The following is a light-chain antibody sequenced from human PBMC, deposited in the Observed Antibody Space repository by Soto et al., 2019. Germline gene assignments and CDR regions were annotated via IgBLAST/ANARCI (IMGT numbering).Light chain of an antibody. J-gene: IGLJ2*01. V-gene: IGLV2-14*03. Sequence: QSVLTQPASVSGSPGQSITISCTGTSNNYVSWYQQHPGKAPKLIIYDVSYRPSGVSNRFSGSKSGNTASLTISGLQSEDEADYYCSSYTTFSNILVAFGGGTKLTVL. CDR2: DVS. CDR3: SSYTTFSNILVA. CDR1: SNNY.